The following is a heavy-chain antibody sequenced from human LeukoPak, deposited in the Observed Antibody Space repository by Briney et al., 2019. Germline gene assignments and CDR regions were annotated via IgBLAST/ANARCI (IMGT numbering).Heavy chain of an antibody. CDR1: GFTFSSYG. V-gene: IGHV3-30*02. D-gene: IGHD2-2*02. J-gene: IGHJ6*03. CDR3: AKVGYCSSTSCYKYYYYMDV. CDR2: IRYDGSNK. Sequence: GGSLRLSCAASGFTFSSYGMHWVRQAPGKGLEWVAFIRYDGSNKYYADSVKGRFTISRDNSKNTLYLQMNSLRAEDTAVYYCAKVGYCSSTSCYKYYYYMDVWGKGTTVTVSS.